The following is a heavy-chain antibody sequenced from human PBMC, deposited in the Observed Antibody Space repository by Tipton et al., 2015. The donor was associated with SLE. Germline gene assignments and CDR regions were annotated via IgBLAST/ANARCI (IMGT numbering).Heavy chain of an antibody. J-gene: IGHJ5*02. CDR1: GYSISRGYY. Sequence: TLSLTCTVSGYSISRGYYWGWIRQPPGGGLEWLGGVYPGGTAYYNPSLKSRVTVSVDTPKNQFSLKLTSVTAADTAVYYCARDPLRDYGGQTAPESWGQGTLVTVSS. CDR3: ARDPLRDYGGQTAPES. CDR2: VYPGGTA. V-gene: IGHV4-38-2*02. D-gene: IGHD4-23*01.